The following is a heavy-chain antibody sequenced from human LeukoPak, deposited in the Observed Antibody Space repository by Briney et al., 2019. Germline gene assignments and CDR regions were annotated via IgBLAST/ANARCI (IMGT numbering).Heavy chain of an antibody. CDR3: ASQYCSSTSCSPPP. J-gene: IGHJ5*02. CDR1: GGTFSSYA. D-gene: IGHD2-2*01. Sequence: SVTVSCKASGGTFSSYAISWVRQAPGQGLEWMGRIIPILGTANYAQKFQGRVTITADKSTSTAYMELSSLRSEDTAVYYCASQYCSSTSCSPPPWGQGTLVTVSS. CDR2: IIPILGTA. V-gene: IGHV1-69*04.